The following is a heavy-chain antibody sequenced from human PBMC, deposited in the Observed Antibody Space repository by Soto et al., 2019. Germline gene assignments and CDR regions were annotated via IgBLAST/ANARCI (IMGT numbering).Heavy chain of an antibody. CDR1: GFTFSSYW. CDR2: IKQDGSEK. CDR3: ARDNEASPSHAFDI. D-gene: IGHD1-1*01. Sequence: GGSLRLSCAASGFTFSSYWMSWVRQAPGKGLEWVANIKQDGSEKYYVDSVKGRFTISRDNAKNSLYLQMNSLRAEDTAVYDCARDNEASPSHAFDIWGQGTMVTVSS. V-gene: IGHV3-7*03. J-gene: IGHJ3*02.